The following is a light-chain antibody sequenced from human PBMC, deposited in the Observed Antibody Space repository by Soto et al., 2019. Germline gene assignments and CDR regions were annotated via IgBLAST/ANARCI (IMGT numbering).Light chain of an antibody. J-gene: IGLJ2*01. CDR1: RSDVGGYDY. V-gene: IGLV2-11*01. Sequence: QSALTQPRSVSGSPGQSVTISCTGTRSDVGGYDYVSWYQQHPDKVPELMIYDVSKRPSGVPDRFSGSKSGNTASLTLSGPQAEDVSYYYCCSYAGRSNFRVFGGGTKVTVL. CDR3: CSYAGRSNFRV. CDR2: DVS.